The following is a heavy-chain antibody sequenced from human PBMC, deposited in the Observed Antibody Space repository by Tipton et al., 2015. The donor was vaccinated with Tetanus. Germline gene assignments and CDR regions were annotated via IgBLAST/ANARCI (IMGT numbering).Heavy chain of an antibody. D-gene: IGHD3-10*01. Sequence: LVKPTQTLTLTCTFSGFSLSNSGMRVSWFRQPPGKPLEWLARVDWADDKSYRTSLKTRLTISKDTSKNQVVLRMTNMDPVDTATYYCARHRVRGVITFFGYWGQGTLVTVSS. J-gene: IGHJ4*02. CDR1: GFSLSNSGMR. V-gene: IGHV2-70*04. CDR2: VDWADDK. CDR3: ARHRVRGVITFFGY.